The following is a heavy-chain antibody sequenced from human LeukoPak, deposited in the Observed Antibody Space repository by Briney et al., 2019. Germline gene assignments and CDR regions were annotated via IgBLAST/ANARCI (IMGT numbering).Heavy chain of an antibody. J-gene: IGHJ4*02. Sequence: GASVKASCKASGYTFISYGLTWVRQAPGQGLEWMGWISAYNGNTDYAQKFQGRVTMTTDTSTSTAYMELRSLRSDDTAAYYSARISGGLAYWGQGTLVTVSS. CDR2: ISAYNGNT. D-gene: IGHD3-10*01. CDR1: GYTFISYG. CDR3: ARISGGLAY. V-gene: IGHV1-18*01.